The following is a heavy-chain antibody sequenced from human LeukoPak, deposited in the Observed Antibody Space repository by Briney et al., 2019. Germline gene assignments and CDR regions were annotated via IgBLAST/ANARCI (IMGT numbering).Heavy chain of an antibody. CDR3: ARDRLPGCSGGSCYSYYYYGMDV. Sequence: GRSLRLSCAASGFTFSSYAMHWVRQAPGKGLEGVAVISYDGSNKYYADSVKGRFTISRDNSKNTLYLQMNSLRAEDTAVYYCARDRLPGCSGGSCYSYYYYGMDVWGKGTTVTVSS. J-gene: IGHJ6*04. CDR1: GFTFSSYA. V-gene: IGHV3-30*04. D-gene: IGHD2-15*01. CDR2: ISYDGSNK.